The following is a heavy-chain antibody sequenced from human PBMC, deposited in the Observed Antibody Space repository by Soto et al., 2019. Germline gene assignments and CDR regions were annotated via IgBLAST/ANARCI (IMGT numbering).Heavy chain of an antibody. CDR1: GGTFSSYA. Sequence: QVQLVQSGAEVKKPGSSVKVSCKASGGTFSSYAINWVRQAPGQGLEWMGGIIPIFGTSNYAQKFQGRVTITADESTSTAYMEPRSLRSEDTAVYYCARVGYSTNYGMAVWGQGTTVTVSS. CDR2: IIPIFGTS. D-gene: IGHD6-13*01. V-gene: IGHV1-69*01. CDR3: ARVGYSTNYGMAV. J-gene: IGHJ6*02.